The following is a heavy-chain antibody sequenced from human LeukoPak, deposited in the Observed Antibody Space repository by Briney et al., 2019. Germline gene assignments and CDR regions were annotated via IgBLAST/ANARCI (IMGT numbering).Heavy chain of an antibody. CDR3: ARDRSRYFDY. CDR1: GYTFTGYY. Sequence: APVKVSCKASGYTFTGYYMHWVRQAPGQGLEWMGWINPNSGGTNYAQKFQGRVTMTRDTSISTVYMELSGLRSDDTAVYYCARDRSRYFDYWGQGTLVTVSS. V-gene: IGHV1-2*02. J-gene: IGHJ4*02. D-gene: IGHD6-13*01. CDR2: INPNSGGT.